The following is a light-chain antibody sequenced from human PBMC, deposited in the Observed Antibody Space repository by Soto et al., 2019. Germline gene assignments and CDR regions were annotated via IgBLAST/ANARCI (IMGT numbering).Light chain of an antibody. Sequence: EVVLTQSPGTLSLSPGERVTILCSASQSVSSTSLAWYQQKPGQTPRLLIYGASSRATGTPDRISGGGSGTHFTLTISRLEPEDFAVYYCQHYVTSSITFGQGTRLEIK. CDR1: QSVSSTS. CDR3: QHYVTSSIT. J-gene: IGKJ5*01. CDR2: GAS. V-gene: IGKV3-20*01.